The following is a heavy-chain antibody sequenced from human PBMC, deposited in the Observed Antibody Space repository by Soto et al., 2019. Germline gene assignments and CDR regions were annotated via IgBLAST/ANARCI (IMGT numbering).Heavy chain of an antibody. CDR3: ARDYSNPEYYYDYMDV. J-gene: IGHJ6*03. D-gene: IGHD4-4*01. CDR2: INTSGGST. V-gene: IGHV1-46*03. Sequence: QVQLVQSGAEVKKPGASVKVSCKASGYTFTSYYMHWVRQAPGQGLEWMGIINTSGGSTSYAQKFQGRVTMTSDTSTSTVYMELSSLRSEDTAVYYCARDYSNPEYYYDYMDVWGKGTTVTVSS. CDR1: GYTFTSYY.